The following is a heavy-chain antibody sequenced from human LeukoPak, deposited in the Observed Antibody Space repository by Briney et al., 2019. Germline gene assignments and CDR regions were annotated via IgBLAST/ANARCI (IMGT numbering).Heavy chain of an antibody. CDR1: GVTFSIYE. J-gene: IGHJ6*04. CDR2: ISSSDSTI. Sequence: GGSLRLSRAASGVTFSIYEMNCVRPAPGKGLEWVSYISSSDSTIYYADSGKGRFTISRDNAKNLLFLQMNSLRAEDTAVYHCAELGITMIGGVWGKGTTVTISS. D-gene: IGHD3-10*02. V-gene: IGHV3-48*03. CDR3: AELGITMIGGV.